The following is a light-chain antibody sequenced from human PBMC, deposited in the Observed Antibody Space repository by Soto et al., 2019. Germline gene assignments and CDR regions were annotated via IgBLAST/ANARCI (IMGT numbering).Light chain of an antibody. CDR1: QSVNGW. CDR3: QRYNSNPWT. V-gene: IGKV1-5*01. CDR2: AAS. Sequence: DIQMTQSPSTLSASVGDRVTITCRASQSVNGWLAWYQQKPGKAPKLLIYAASNLESGVPSRFSGSGSGTEFTLTISSLQPDDSATYYYQRYNSNPWTFGQGTKVDIK. J-gene: IGKJ1*01.